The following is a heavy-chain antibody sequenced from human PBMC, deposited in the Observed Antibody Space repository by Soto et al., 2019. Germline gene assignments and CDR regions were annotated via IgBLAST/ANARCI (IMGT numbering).Heavy chain of an antibody. CDR1: GGSFSGYY. V-gene: IGHV4-34*01. CDR2: INHSGST. Sequence: SETLSLTCAVYGGSFSGYYWSWIRQPPGKGLEWIGEINHSGSTNYNPSLKSRVTISVDTSKNQFYLKLSSVTAADTAVYYCARVPPFHVSRGAAGPYYYYYMDVWGKGTTVTVSS. D-gene: IGHD1-26*01. CDR3: ARVPPFHVSRGAAGPYYYYYMDV. J-gene: IGHJ6*03.